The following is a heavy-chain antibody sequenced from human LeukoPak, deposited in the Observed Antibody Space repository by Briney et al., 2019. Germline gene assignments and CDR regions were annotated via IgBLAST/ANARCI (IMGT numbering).Heavy chain of an antibody. D-gene: IGHD3-10*01. CDR2: IKSKTDGGTT. J-gene: IGHJ4*02. Sequence: GGSLRLSCAVSGFTFSNAWMSWVRQAPGKGLEWVGRIKSKTDGGTTDYAAPVKGRFTISRDDSKNTLYLQMNSLKTEDTAVYYCTARLLWFGETFDYWGQGTLVTVSS. V-gene: IGHV3-15*01. CDR1: GFTFSNAW. CDR3: TARLLWFGETFDY.